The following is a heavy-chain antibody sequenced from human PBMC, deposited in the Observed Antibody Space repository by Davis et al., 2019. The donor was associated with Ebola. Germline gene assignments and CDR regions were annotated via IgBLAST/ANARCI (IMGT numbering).Heavy chain of an antibody. CDR3: ARVRIVVVPGATYYYYGMDV. V-gene: IGHV1-18*01. CDR1: GYTFTSYG. J-gene: IGHJ6*02. CDR2: ISAYNGNT. D-gene: IGHD2-2*01. Sequence: ASVKVSCKASGYTFTSYGISWVRQAPGQGLEWMGWISAYNGNTNYAQKLQGRVTMTTDTSTSTAYMELRSLRSDDTAVYYCARVRIVVVPGATYYYYGMDVWGQGTTVTVSS.